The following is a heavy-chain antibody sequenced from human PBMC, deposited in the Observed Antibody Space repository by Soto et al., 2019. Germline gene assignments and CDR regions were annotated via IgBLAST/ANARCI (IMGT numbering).Heavy chain of an antibody. D-gene: IGHD3-3*01. CDR2: IIPIFGTA. CDR1: GGTFSSYA. CDR3: ARGTIFGVVKVGDYYYGMDV. V-gene: IGHV1-69*13. J-gene: IGHJ6*02. Sequence: SVKVSCKASGGTFSSYAISWVRQAPGQGLEWMGGIIPIFGTANYAQKFQGRVTITADESTSTAYMELSSLRSEDTAVYYCARGTIFGVVKVGDYYYGMDVWGQGTTVTVSS.